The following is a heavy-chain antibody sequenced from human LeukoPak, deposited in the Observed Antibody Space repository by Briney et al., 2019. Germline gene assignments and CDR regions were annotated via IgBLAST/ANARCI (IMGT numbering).Heavy chain of an antibody. CDR2: IRVTDGSA. D-gene: IGHD2-2*01. CDR1: GFPFSTYD. V-gene: IGHV3-23*01. J-gene: IGHJ6*03. Sequence: GGSLRLPCAASGFPFSTYDMTWVRQAPGKALEWVSAIRVTDGSAYYADSVKCRFTISRDNSKNTLYLQMNSLRAEDTAKYYCAKGSCSSHICYYFYYMDVWGKGTTVTVSS. CDR3: AKGSCSSHICYYFYYMDV.